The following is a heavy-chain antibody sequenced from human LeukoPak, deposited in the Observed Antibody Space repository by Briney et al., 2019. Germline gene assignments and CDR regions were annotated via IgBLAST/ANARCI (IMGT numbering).Heavy chain of an antibody. V-gene: IGHV1-18*01. CDR1: GYTFTSYG. CDR2: ISAYNGNT. D-gene: IGHD2-15*01. J-gene: IGHJ4*02. Sequence: ASVKVSCKASGYTFTSYGISWVRQALGQGLEWMGWISAYNGNTNYVQKLQGRVTMTADTSTSTAYMELRSLRSDDTAVYYCARALGYCSGGSCYFDYWGQGTLVTVSS. CDR3: ARALGYCSGGSCYFDY.